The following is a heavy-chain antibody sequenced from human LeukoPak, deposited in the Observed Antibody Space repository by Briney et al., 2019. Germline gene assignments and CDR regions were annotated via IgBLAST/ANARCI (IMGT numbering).Heavy chain of an antibody. CDR2: IYSGGST. J-gene: IGHJ4*02. CDR3: ARHRGIQLWIFDY. D-gene: IGHD5-18*01. V-gene: IGHV3-66*04. CDR1: GFTFSSYW. Sequence: PGGSLRLSCAASGFTFSSYWMSWVRQAPGKGLEWVSVIYSGGSTYYADSVKGRFTISRDNSKNTLYLQMNSLRAEDTAVYYCARHRGIQLWIFDYWGQGTLVTVSS.